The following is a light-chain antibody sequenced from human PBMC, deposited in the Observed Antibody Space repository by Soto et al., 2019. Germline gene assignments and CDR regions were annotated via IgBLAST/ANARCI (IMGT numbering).Light chain of an antibody. CDR1: SSDVDGFNY. Sequence: QSALTQPRSVSGSPGQSVTISCTGTSSDVDGFNYVSWYQHLPGKAPILIIYDATKRPSGVPNRFSGSKSDNTASLTISGLQAEDEADYYCCSYAGSLFGGGTKLTVL. CDR2: DAT. J-gene: IGLJ3*02. CDR3: CSYAGSL. V-gene: IGLV2-11*01.